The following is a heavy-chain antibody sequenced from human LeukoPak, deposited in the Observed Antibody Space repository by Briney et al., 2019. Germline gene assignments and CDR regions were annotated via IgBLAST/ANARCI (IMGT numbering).Heavy chain of an antibody. V-gene: IGHV4-30-4*02. CDR3: AREGVVRGANWFDP. CDR2: IYYSGST. CDR1: GGSISSGDYY. Sequence: SETLSLTCTVSGGSISSGDYYWSWLRQPPGKGLEWIGYIYYSGSTYYNPSLKSRVTISVDTSKNQFSLKLSSVTAADTAVYYCAREGVVRGANWFDPWGQGTLVTVSS. D-gene: IGHD3-10*01. J-gene: IGHJ5*02.